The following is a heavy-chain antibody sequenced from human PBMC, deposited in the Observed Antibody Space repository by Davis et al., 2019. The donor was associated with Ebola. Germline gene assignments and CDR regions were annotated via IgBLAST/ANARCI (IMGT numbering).Heavy chain of an antibody. D-gene: IGHD3-10*01. CDR2: IYYSGST. CDR3: ARRVHGSGSYYKSKPFDY. CDR1: GGSISSYY. Sequence: SETLSLTCTVSGGSISSYYWSWIRQPPGKELEWIGSIYYSGSTYYNPSLKSRVTISVDTSKNQFSLKLSSATAADTAVYYCARRVHGSGSYYKSKPFDYWGQGTLVTVSS. J-gene: IGHJ4*02. V-gene: IGHV4-39*01.